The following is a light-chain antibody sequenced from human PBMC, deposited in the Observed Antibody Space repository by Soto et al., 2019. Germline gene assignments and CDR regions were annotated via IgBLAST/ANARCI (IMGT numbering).Light chain of an antibody. CDR1: QSVSSNY. V-gene: IGKV3-20*01. CDR3: HQYGYSSWT. CDR2: ATS. Sequence: DIVLTHSPGTLSLSPGERATLSCRASQSVSSNYLAWYQQKPGQAPRLLIYATSSRATGIPDRFSGSGSGTDFTLAISRLEPEDFAVYYCHQYGYSSWTFGQGTKV. J-gene: IGKJ1*01.